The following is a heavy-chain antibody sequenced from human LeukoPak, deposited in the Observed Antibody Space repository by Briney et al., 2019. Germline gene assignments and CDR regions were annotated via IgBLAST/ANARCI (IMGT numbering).Heavy chain of an antibody. CDR2: INPSGGST. V-gene: IGHV1-46*01. CDR1: GYTFTSHY. Sequence: ASVKVSCKSSGYTFTSHYMHWVRQAPGQGLEWMGIINPSGGSTSYAQKFQGRVTMTRDMSTSTVYMELSSLRSEDTAVYYCAGAGDSYTSLDYWGQGTLVTVSS. CDR3: AGAGDSYTSLDY. D-gene: IGHD5-18*01. J-gene: IGHJ4*02.